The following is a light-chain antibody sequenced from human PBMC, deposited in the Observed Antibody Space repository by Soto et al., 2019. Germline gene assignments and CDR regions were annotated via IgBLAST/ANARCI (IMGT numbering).Light chain of an antibody. CDR3: SSYTSSSTLVV. J-gene: IGLJ2*01. Sequence: QSALTQPASVSGSPGQSITISCTGTSSDVGGYNYVSWYQQHPGKAPKLMIYEVSNRPSGVSNRFSGSKSGNTASLTISGLQAEDEAEYYCSSYTSSSTLVVFGGGTQLPVL. CDR1: SSDVGGYNY. V-gene: IGLV2-14*01. CDR2: EVS.